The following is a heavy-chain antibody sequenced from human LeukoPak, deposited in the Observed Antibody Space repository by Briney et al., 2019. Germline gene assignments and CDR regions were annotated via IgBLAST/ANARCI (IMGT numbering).Heavy chain of an antibody. J-gene: IGHJ4*02. V-gene: IGHV3-30*18. CDR3: AKDLGTNGVSPGDY. CDR1: GFTVSSNY. CDR2: ISYDGSSK. Sequence: QSGGSLRLSCAASGFTVSSNYMSWVRQAPGKGLEWVAVISYDGSSKYYADSVKGRFTISRDNSKNTLYLQMNSLRAEDTAVYYCAKDLGTNGVSPGDYWGQGTLVTVSS. D-gene: IGHD2-8*01.